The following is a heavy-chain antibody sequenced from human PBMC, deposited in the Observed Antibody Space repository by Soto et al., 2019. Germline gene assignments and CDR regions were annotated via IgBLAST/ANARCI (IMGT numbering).Heavy chain of an antibody. Sequence: QVQLQESGPGLVKPSETLSLTCSVSGGSVSNASFYWTWIRQAPGTGLQYIGYIFYPGVTNYNPSLSIRVTISRATSKDHFSLKLHSMAAAATAVYYCVRVLDSSWYADLWGRGTLVTVSS. CDR2: IFYPGVT. CDR3: VRVLDSSWYADL. J-gene: IGHJ2*01. D-gene: IGHD3-22*01. V-gene: IGHV4-61*03. CDR1: GGSVSNASFY.